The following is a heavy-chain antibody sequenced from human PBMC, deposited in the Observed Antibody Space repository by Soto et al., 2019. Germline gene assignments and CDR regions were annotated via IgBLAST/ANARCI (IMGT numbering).Heavy chain of an antibody. CDR3: VRDERKYCPGGTCYLMDV. D-gene: IGHD2-15*01. J-gene: IGHJ6*02. Sequence: LSLPCTVSGGSISSGDYYWSWVRQPPGKGLEWIAYIFHNGDTYYNPSLKSRVTISAETSKNQFSLKMTSVTAADTAVYYCVRDERKYCPGGTCYLMDVWGRGTTVTVSS. V-gene: IGHV4-30-4*01. CDR1: GGSISSGDYY. CDR2: IFHNGDT.